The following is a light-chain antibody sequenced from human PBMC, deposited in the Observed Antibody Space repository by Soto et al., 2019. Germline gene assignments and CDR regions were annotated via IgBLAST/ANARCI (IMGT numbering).Light chain of an antibody. J-gene: IGLJ1*01. CDR3: AAWDDSLNGYV. V-gene: IGLV1-44*01. CDR1: SSNIGSNT. CDR2: SNN. Sequence: QSALTQPPSASGTPGQRVPISCSGNSSNIGSNTVNWYQQLPGTAPKLLIYSNNQRPSGVPDRFSGSKSGTSASLAISGLQSEDEADYYCAAWDDSLNGYVFGTGTKVTVL.